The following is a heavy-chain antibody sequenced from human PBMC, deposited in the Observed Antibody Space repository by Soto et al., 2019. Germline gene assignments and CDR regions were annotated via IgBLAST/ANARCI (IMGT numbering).Heavy chain of an antibody. Sequence: GESLKISCKGSGYSFTSYWIGWVRQMPGKGLEWMGIIYPGDSDTRYSPSFQGKVTISADKSISTAYRQWCRQKASDTAMYSCASPYYYGSGSYYKDAFDIWGQGTMVTVSS. CDR2: IYPGDSDT. CDR3: ASPYYYGSGSYYKDAFDI. D-gene: IGHD3-10*01. V-gene: IGHV5-51*01. CDR1: GYSFTSYW. J-gene: IGHJ3*02.